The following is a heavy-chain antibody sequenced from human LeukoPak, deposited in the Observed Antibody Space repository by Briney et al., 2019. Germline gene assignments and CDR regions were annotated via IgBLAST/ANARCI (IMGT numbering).Heavy chain of an antibody. J-gene: IGHJ4*02. CDR3: ARENCSSTSCYSRFDY. Sequence: ASVKVSCKVSGYAFTDYYIHWVRQAPGQGLEWMGWINPNSGGTNYAQKFQGRVTMTRDTSISTAYMELSRLRSDDTAVYYCARENCSSTSCYSRFDYWGQGTLVTVSS. CDR1: GYAFTDYY. CDR2: INPNSGGT. D-gene: IGHD2-2*01. V-gene: IGHV1-2*02.